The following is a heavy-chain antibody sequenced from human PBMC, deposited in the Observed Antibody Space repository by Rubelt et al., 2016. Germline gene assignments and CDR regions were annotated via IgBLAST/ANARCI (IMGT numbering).Heavy chain of an antibody. Sequence: QVQLQQWGAGLLKPSETLSLTCAVYGGSFSGYYWSWIRQPPGKGLEWIGEINHSGSTNYNPSLKSRVTRSVDTSKNQLCLRRRAVAAVETAVYYCARRPMAAAGMFWWFDPWGQGTLVTVSS. J-gene: IGHJ5*02. CDR3: ARRPMAAAGMFWWFDP. CDR1: GGSFSGYY. CDR2: INHSGST. V-gene: IGHV4-34*01. D-gene: IGHD6-13*01.